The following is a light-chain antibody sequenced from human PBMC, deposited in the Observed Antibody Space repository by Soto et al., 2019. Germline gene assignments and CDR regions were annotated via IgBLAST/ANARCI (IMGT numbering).Light chain of an antibody. CDR1: SSDVGGSNY. V-gene: IGLV2-8*01. CDR3: SSYAGNNKNV. Sequence: QSALTQPPSASGSPGQSVTISCTGTSSDVGGSNYVSWYQQHPGKAPKLMIYEVSKRPSGVPDRFSGSKSGNTASLTVSGLQAEDEADYYCSSYAGNNKNVFGTGTKLTVL. J-gene: IGLJ1*01. CDR2: EVS.